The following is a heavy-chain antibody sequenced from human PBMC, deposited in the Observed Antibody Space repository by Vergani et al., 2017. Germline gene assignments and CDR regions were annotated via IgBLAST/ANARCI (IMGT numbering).Heavy chain of an antibody. CDR1: GESIRSGSHY. J-gene: IGHJ4*01. V-gene: IGHV4-61*02. D-gene: IGHD2-8*01. CDR2: IHTGGST. Sequence: QVKLQESGPGLLKPSQTLSLTCTVSGESIRSGSHYWSWILQPAGKGPGWIGHIHTGGSTDPNPSFKSRVSISVDTSNSQFSLKLNSVTVADTAVYYCARSLPCCTSGSGPAIWGQGTLVTVSS. CDR3: ARSLPCCTSGSGPAI.